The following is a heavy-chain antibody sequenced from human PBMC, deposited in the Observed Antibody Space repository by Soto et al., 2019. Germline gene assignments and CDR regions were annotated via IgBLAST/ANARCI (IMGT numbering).Heavy chain of an antibody. V-gene: IGHV1-69*01. CDR2: IIPIFGTA. Sequence: ASVNVSFKASGGTFSSYSISWVRQAPGQWLEWMGGIIPIFGTANYAQKFQGRVTITADESTSTAYMELSSLRSEDTAVYYCARDRATTVVVHFHHWGQGSLVTVSS. J-gene: IGHJ1*01. CDR1: GGTFSSYS. D-gene: IGHD4-4*01. CDR3: ARDRATTVVVHFHH.